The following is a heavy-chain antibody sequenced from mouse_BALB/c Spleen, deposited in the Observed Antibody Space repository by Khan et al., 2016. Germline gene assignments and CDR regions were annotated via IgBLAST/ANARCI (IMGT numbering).Heavy chain of an antibody. J-gene: IGHJ1*01. Sequence: QVQLKQSGAELVRPGTSVKVSCKASGYAFTNYLIEWVKQRPGQGLEWIGVINPGSGGTNYNEKYKGKATLTADKYTSTAYMQLSSLTSDDSAVYFCARGYDWYFDVWGAGTTVTVSS. D-gene: IGHD2-14*01. CDR3: ARGYDWYFDV. CDR2: INPGSGGT. CDR1: GYAFTNYL. V-gene: IGHV1-54*01.